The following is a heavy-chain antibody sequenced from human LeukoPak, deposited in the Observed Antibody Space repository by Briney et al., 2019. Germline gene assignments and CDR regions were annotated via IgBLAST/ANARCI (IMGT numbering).Heavy chain of an antibody. Sequence: SVKVSCKASGGTFRSYTINWVRQAPGQGLEWMGRIIPILGIANYTQKFQGRVTITADKSTSTAYMELSSLRSEDTAVYYCAKGDTAPSFGYYDILAGYFYYYYMDVWGKGTTVTVPS. CDR3: AKGDTAPSFGYYDILAGYFYYYYMDV. J-gene: IGHJ6*03. D-gene: IGHD3-9*01. V-gene: IGHV1-69*02. CDR2: IIPILGIA. CDR1: GGTFRSYT.